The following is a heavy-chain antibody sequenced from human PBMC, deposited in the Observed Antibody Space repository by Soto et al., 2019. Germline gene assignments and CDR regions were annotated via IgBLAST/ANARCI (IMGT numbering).Heavy chain of an antibody. CDR2: INSNGGST. CDR3: LHARITIFELIPAAEYFHH. Sequence: PGGSLRLSCSASGFSFSNYAMHWVRQAPGKGLEYVSGINSNGGSTYYADSVKGRFPISRDNSKNILYLQMSSLRAEDTAVYYCLHARITIFELIPAAEYFHHWGQGTLLTVSS. D-gene: IGHD3-3*01. V-gene: IGHV3-64D*08. CDR1: GFSFSNYA. J-gene: IGHJ1*01.